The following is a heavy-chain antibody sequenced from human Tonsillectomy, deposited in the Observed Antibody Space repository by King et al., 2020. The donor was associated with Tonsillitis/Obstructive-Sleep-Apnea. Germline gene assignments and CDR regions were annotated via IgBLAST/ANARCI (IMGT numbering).Heavy chain of an antibody. CDR3: ARVSVRGVIISPDAFDI. CDR2: IYPGDSDT. V-gene: IGHV5-51*01. Sequence: QLVQSGAEVKKPGESLKISCKGSGYSFTSYWIGWVRQMPGKGLEWMGIIYPGDSDTRYSPSFQGQVTISAAKSISTAYLQWSSLKASDTAMYYCARVSVRGVIISPDAFDIWGQGTMVTVSS. CDR1: GYSFTSYW. J-gene: IGHJ3*02. D-gene: IGHD3-10*01.